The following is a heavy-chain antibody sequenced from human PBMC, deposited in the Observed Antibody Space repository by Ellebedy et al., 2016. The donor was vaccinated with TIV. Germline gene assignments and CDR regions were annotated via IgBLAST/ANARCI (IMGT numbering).Heavy chain of an antibody. J-gene: IGHJ4*02. Sequence: GESLKISCAASGFTFSSNWMSWVRQAPGKGLEWVANIKEDGSEIYYVDSVKGRFTIARDNAKHSLYLEMNSLRVEDTAVYYCARVGGSGTFDYWGQGTLVTVSS. CDR3: ARVGGSGTFDY. CDR1: GFTFSSNW. D-gene: IGHD3-10*01. CDR2: IKEDGSEI. V-gene: IGHV3-7*01.